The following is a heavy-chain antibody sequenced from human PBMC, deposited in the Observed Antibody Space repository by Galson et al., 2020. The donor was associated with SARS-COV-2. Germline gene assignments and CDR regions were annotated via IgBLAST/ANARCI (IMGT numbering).Heavy chain of an antibody. CDR3: AKVAVGLTSYFDY. CDR1: GFDFSGDA. CDR2: ISSDGRIE. J-gene: IGHJ4*02. V-gene: IGHV3-30*04. Sequence: GGSLRLSCAASGFDFSGDAMHWVRQAPGKGLEWVAVISSDGRIEFYADSVKGRFTISRDNSKNTVDLQMNSLRPEDTAMYYCAKVAVGLTSYFDYWGQGTLV. D-gene: IGHD1-26*01.